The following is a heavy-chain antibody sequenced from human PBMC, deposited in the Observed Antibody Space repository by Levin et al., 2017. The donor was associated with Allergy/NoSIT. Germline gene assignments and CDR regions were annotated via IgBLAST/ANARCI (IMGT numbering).Heavy chain of an antibody. J-gene: IGHJ4*02. CDR2: ISYDGSNK. V-gene: IGHV3-30-3*01. CDR3: ARDSGWYSPFDY. Sequence: GGSLRLSCAASGFTFSSYAMHWVRQAPGKGLEWVAVISYDGSNKYYADSVKGRFTISRDNSKNTLYLQMNSLKAEDTAVYYCARDSGWYSPFDYWGQGTLVTVSS. CDR1: GFTFSSYA. D-gene: IGHD6-19*01.